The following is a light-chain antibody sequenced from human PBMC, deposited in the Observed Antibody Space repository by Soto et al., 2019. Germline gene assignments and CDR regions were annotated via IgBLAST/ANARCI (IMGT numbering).Light chain of an antibody. J-gene: IGKJ1*01. CDR1: QSIGIY. CDR2: AAS. Sequence: DIQMTQSPSSLPASVADRVTITCRASQSIGIYLNWYQHKPGKAPKLLINAASSLERGVPSRFSGSGSGTDFTLTISSLQAEDVATYYCQNYHSAPWTFGQGTKVDI. V-gene: IGKV1-39*01. CDR3: QNYHSAPWT.